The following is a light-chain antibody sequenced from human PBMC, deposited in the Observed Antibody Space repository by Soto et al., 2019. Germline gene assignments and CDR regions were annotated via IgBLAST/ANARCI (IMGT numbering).Light chain of an antibody. Sequence: QSVLTQPPSVSGAPGQRVTISCTGSSSNIGSGYAVHWYQQLPGTAPKLLIYIDNTRPSGVPDRFSGSRSGTSASLAITGLQAEDEADYYCQSYDSSLSGRGFGGGTKVTGL. V-gene: IGLV1-40*01. CDR3: QSYDSSLSGRG. CDR1: SSNIGSGYA. CDR2: IDN. J-gene: IGLJ3*02.